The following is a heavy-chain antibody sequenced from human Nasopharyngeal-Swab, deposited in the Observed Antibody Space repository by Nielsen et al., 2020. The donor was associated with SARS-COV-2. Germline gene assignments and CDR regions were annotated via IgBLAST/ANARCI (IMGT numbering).Heavy chain of an antibody. J-gene: IGHJ4*02. V-gene: IGHV4-59*01. D-gene: IGHD2-21*01. CDR2: IYYSGST. Sequence: SETLSLTCTVSGGSISSYYLSWIRQPPGKGLEWIGYIYYSGSTNYNPSFKSRVTISVDTSKNQFSLKLSTVTAADTAVYNCAGVVVPSGSFDYWGQGTLVTVSS. CDR1: GGSISSYY. CDR3: AGVVVPSGSFDY.